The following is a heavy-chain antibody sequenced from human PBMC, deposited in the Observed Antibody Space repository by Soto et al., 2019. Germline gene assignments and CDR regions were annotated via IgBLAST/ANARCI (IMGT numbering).Heavy chain of an antibody. V-gene: IGHV3-30*18. CDR2: ISYDGSNK. CDR3: AKAVGRSYDSRYYYYGMDV. Sequence: QVQLVESGGGVVQPGRSLRLSCAASGFTFSSYGMHWVRQAPGKGLEWVAVISYDGSNKYYADSVKGRFTISRDNSKNTRSLQMNSLSAEDTAVYYCAKAVGRSYDSRYYYYGMDVWGQGTTVTVSS. D-gene: IGHD3-16*01. J-gene: IGHJ6*02. CDR1: GFTFSSYG.